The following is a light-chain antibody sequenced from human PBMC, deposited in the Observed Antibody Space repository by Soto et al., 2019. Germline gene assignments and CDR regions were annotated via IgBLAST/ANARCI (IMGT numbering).Light chain of an antibody. J-gene: IGKJ4*01. CDR1: QSISSNY. V-gene: IGKV3-20*01. Sequence: EIVLTQSPGTLSLSPGERATLSCRASQSISSNYFAWYQQKPGQAPRVLIYGPSSRATGIPDRFSGSGSGTDFTLTISRLEPEDSAVYYCQQYGREPPLLTVGGGTKVEIK. CDR2: GPS. CDR3: QQYGREPPLLT.